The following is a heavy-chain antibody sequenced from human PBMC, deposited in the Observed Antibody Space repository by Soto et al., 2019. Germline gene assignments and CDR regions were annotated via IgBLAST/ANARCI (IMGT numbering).Heavy chain of an antibody. CDR3: AKRGRGAVAFDY. D-gene: IGHD6-19*01. CDR2: ISGSGTGT. CDR1: GFTFSSYA. J-gene: IGHJ4*02. V-gene: IGHV3-23*01. Sequence: EVQLLESGGGLVQPGGSLRLSCAASGFTFSSYAMSWVRQAPGKGLEWVSTISGSGTGTYYAYSVTGRFTISRDNSKNTLDLQMNSLRAEDTAVYYCAKRGRGAVAFDYWGQGTLVTGSS.